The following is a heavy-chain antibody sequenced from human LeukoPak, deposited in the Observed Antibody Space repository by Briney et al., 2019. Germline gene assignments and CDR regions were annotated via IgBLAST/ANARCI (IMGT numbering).Heavy chain of an antibody. CDR3: ATDKRLGDIVVAKPTAPHNDAFDI. CDR1: GGSISSSSYY. Sequence: PSETLSLTCTVSGGSISSSSYYWGWIRQPPGKGLECIGSIYYSGSTYYNPSLKSRVTISVDTSKNQFSLKLSFVTAADTAVYYCATDKRLGDIVVAKPTAPHNDAFDIWGQGTMVTVSS. CDR2: IYYSGST. D-gene: IGHD2-15*01. J-gene: IGHJ3*02. V-gene: IGHV4-39*07.